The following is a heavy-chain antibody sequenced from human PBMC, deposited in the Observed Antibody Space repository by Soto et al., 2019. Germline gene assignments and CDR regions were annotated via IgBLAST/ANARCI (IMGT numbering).Heavy chain of an antibody. Sequence: SETLSLTCAVYGGSFSGYYWSWIRQPPGKGLEWIGEINHSGSTNYNPSLKSRVTISVDTSKNQFSLKLSSVTAADTAVYYCARGRTERITMVRGNFQPPGYFDYWGQGTLVTVSS. D-gene: IGHD3-10*01. J-gene: IGHJ4*02. CDR3: ARGRTERITMVRGNFQPPGYFDY. V-gene: IGHV4-34*01. CDR2: INHSGST. CDR1: GGSFSGYY.